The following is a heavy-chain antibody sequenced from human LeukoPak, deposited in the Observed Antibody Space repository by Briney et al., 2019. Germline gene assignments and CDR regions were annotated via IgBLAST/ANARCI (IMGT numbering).Heavy chain of an antibody. CDR3: ARDLDDSSGTPPSDAFDI. CDR1: GFTFSSYS. Sequence: GGSLRLSCAASGFTFSSYSMNWVRQAPGKGLEWVSSISSSSSYIYYADSVKGRFTISRDNAKNSLYLQMSSLRAEDTAVYYCARDLDDSSGTPPSDAFDIWGQGTMVTVSS. V-gene: IGHV3-21*01. D-gene: IGHD3-22*01. J-gene: IGHJ3*02. CDR2: ISSSSSYI.